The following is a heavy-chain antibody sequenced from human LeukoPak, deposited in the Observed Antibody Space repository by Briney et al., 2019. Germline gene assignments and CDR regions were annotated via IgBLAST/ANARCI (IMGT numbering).Heavy chain of an antibody. CDR2: INPNSGGT. D-gene: IGHD6-13*01. Sequence: ASVKVSCEASGYTFTGYYMHWVRQAPGQGLEWMGWINPNSGGTNYAQKFQGRVTMTRDTSISTAYMELSRLRSDDTAVYYCARVPIGAAAGRYFDYWGQGTLVTVSS. CDR3: ARVPIGAAAGRYFDY. V-gene: IGHV1-2*02. J-gene: IGHJ4*02. CDR1: GYTFTGYY.